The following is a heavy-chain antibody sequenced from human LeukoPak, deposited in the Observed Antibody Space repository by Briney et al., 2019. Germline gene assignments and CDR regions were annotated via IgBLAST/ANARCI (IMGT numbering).Heavy chain of an antibody. J-gene: IGHJ4*02. CDR2: ISYHGSNK. CDR1: GFTFSSYS. D-gene: IGHD6-19*01. CDR3: ANLTPPIAVAGTSSSL. Sequence: PGGSLRLSCAASGFTFSSYSMHWVRQAPGKGLEWVALISYHGSNKYYADSVKGRFTISRDNSKNTLYLQMNSLRAEDTAVYYCANLTPPIAVAGTSSSLGGQGTLVTVSS. V-gene: IGHV3-30*04.